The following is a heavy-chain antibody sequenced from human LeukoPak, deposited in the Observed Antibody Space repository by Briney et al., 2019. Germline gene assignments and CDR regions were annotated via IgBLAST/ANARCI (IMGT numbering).Heavy chain of an antibody. J-gene: IGHJ4*03. D-gene: IGHD4-17*01. Sequence: SETLSLTCTVSGASISTRSNYWGWTRQPPGKGLEWVGSIYYSGRTYFNPSLQSRVTLSVDTSNSQFFLKFNSVTAADTAVYYCVRDYGDY. V-gene: IGHV4-39*01. CDR1: GASISTRSNY. CDR3: VRDYGDY. CDR2: IYYSGRT.